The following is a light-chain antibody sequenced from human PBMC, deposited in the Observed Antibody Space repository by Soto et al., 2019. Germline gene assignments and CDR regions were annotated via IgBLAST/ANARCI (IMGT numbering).Light chain of an antibody. CDR2: DAS. J-gene: IGKJ4*01. CDR1: QSVSSS. V-gene: IGKV3-11*01. Sequence: DIVLTQSPATLSLSPGERATLSCRASQSVSSSLAWYQQKPGQTPRLLMYDASNRATGIPARFNGSGSGTDFTLTVSSLEPEDFAVYYCQQRSNWPLTFGGGTKVEIK. CDR3: QQRSNWPLT.